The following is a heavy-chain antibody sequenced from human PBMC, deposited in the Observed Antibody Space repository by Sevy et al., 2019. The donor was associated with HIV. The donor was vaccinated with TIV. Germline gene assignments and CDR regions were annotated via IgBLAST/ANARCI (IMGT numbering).Heavy chain of an antibody. CDR3: VKIRGDYVSDGQYYFYYYMDV. D-gene: IGHD4-17*01. CDR2: TNWNGLIT. V-gene: IGHV3-20*04. CDR1: GFSFKNFG. Sequence: GGPLRPSGVASGFSFKNFGMAGVRKAPGKGLEWVSGTNWNGLITDYTESVKGRFTISRDNAKNSLYLQMDNLRAEDTAFYYCVKIRGDYVSDGQYYFYYYMDVWGKGTTVTVSS. J-gene: IGHJ6*03.